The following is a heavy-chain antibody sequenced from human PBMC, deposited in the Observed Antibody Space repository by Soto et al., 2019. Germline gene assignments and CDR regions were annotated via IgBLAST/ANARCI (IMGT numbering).Heavy chain of an antibody. Sequence: EVQLVETGGGLIQPGGSLRLSCAASGFSVRTNYMSWVRQAPGKGLEWVSVFESGGSIYYADSVKGRFIISRDYAKNTVYLQMNSLRAEDTAVYYCARAGVTPDFSDYWGQGTLVTVSS. D-gene: IGHD3-3*01. V-gene: IGHV3-53*02. CDR3: ARAGVTPDFSDY. CDR2: FESGGSI. J-gene: IGHJ4*02. CDR1: GFSVRTNY.